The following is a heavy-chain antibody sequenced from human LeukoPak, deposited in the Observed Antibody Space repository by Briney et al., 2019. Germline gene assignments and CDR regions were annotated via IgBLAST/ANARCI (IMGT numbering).Heavy chain of an antibody. V-gene: IGHV3-7*01. J-gene: IGHJ4*02. D-gene: IGHD3-9*01. CDR3: ARDPYDILTGYSNFDY. CDR2: IKQDGSEK. CDR1: GFTFSSYW. Sequence: GGSLRLSCAASGFTFSSYWMSWVRQAPGKGLEWVANIKQDGSEKYYVDSVKGRFTISRDNAKNSLYLQMNSLRAEDTAVYYCARDPYDILTGYSNFDYWGQGTLVTVSS.